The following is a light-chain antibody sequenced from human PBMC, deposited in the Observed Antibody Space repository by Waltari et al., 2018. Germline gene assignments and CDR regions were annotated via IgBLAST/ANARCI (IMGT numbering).Light chain of an antibody. CDR3: QSYDSSLSGSV. Sequence: QSVLTQPPSVSGAPGQSVTISCTGSSSNIGAGFDVPWYQQIPGTAPKLPIYGNSNRPSGVPDRFSGSKSGTSASLAITGLQADDEADYYCQSYDSSLSGSVFGGGTKLTVL. J-gene: IGLJ3*02. CDR2: GNS. V-gene: IGLV1-40*01. CDR1: SSNIGAGFD.